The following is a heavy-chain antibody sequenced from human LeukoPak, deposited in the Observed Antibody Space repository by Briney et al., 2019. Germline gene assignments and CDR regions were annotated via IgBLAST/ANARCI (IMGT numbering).Heavy chain of an antibody. D-gene: IGHD6-6*01. CDR2: IYYSGST. J-gene: IGHJ5*02. CDR3: ASLTSSYSLDP. V-gene: IGHV4-59*12. CDR1: GGSISSYY. Sequence: PSETLSLTCTVSGGSISSYYWSWIRQPPGKGLEWIGYIYYSGSTNYNPSLKSRVTISVDTSKNKFSLKLSSVTAADTAVYYCASLTSSYSLDPWGQGTLVTVSS.